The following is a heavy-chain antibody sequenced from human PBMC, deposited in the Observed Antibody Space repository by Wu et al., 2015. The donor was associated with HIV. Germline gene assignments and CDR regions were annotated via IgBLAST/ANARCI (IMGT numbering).Heavy chain of an antibody. J-gene: IGHJ5*02. CDR1: GYTFTGYY. Sequence: QVQLVQSGAEVKKPGASVKVSCKASGYTFTGYYMHWVRQAPGQGLEWMGWINPNSGGTNYAQKFQGRVTMTRDTSISTAYMELSRLRSDDTAVYYCARECGFGSSEGGTGFDPWGQGTLVHRLL. D-gene: IGHD3-10*01. CDR3: ARECGFGSSEGGTGFDP. CDR2: INPNSGGT. V-gene: IGHV1-2*02.